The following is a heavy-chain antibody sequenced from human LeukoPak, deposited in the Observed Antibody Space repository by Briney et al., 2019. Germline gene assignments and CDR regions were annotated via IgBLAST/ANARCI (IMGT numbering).Heavy chain of an antibody. J-gene: IGHJ6*03. CDR1: GGSISSNL. Sequence: PSETLSLTCTLSGGSISSNLWSWIRQPPGKTLGWNGLVYNSGSSDYNPSLKSRVTISIDTSKNQFSLQLSSVTAADTAIYYCARRTDLFGTYMDVWGKGTTVTVSS. CDR2: VYNSGSS. CDR3: ARRTDLFGTYMDV. V-gene: IGHV4-59*01. D-gene: IGHD3-3*01.